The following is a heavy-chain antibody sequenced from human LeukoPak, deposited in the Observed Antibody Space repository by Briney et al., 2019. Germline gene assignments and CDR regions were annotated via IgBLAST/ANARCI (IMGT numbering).Heavy chain of an antibody. CDR1: GGSISSSSYY. V-gene: IGHV4-39*07. J-gene: IGHJ4*02. CDR3: ARESIAVAGRFDY. D-gene: IGHD6-19*01. CDR2: IYYSGST. Sequence: SETLSLTCTVSGGSISSSSYYWGWIRQPPGKGLEWIGSIYYSGSTYYNPSLKSRVTISVDTSKNQFSLKLSSVTAADTAVYYCARESIAVAGRFDYWGQGTLVTVSS.